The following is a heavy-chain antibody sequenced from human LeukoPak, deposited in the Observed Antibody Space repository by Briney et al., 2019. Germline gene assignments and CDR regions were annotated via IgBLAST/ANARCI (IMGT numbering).Heavy chain of an antibody. CDR3: ARRPRNSGRDDGPSGLDY. Sequence: SETLSPTCAVYGESFSDNYWNWIRQPPGKGLEWIGEVTHSGITNYNPSLKSRVTISADTSKNQFSLKLTSVTAADTALYFCARRPRNSGRDDGPSGLDYWGQGNLVAVSS. CDR1: GESFSDNY. D-gene: IGHD1-26*01. V-gene: IGHV4-34*01. J-gene: IGHJ4*02. CDR2: VTHSGIT.